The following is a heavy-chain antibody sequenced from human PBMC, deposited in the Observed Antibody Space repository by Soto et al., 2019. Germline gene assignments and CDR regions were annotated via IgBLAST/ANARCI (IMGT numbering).Heavy chain of an antibody. D-gene: IGHD6-13*01. CDR2: IYTNGTT. CDR1: GGSISGYF. V-gene: IGHV4-4*07. J-gene: IGHJ5*02. CDR3: ARVAVAATGPWCTDP. Sequence: PSETLALTCTVSGGSISGYFWTWIRQPAGKGLEWIGRIYTNGTTNYHPSLKSRVTMSVDTSKNYFSLNLDYVTAADTAVYYCARVAVAATGPWCTDPSGQGXLVTLYS.